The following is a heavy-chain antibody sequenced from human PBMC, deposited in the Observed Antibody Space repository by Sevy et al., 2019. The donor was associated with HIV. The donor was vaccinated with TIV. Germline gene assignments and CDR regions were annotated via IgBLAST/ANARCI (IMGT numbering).Heavy chain of an antibody. V-gene: IGHV3-7*01. CDR3: ARSKYYYDSSGYYYFDY. CDR1: GFTFSSYW. CDR2: IKQDGSEK. J-gene: IGHJ4*02. Sequence: GGSLRLPCAASGFTFSSYWMSWVRQAPGKGLEWVANIKQDGSEKYYVDSVKGRFTISRDNAKNSLYLQMNSLRAEDTAVYYCARSKYYYDSSGYYYFDYWGQGTLVTVSS. D-gene: IGHD3-22*01.